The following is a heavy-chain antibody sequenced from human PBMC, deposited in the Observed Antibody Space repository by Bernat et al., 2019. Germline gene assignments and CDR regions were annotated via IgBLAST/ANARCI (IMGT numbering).Heavy chain of an antibody. CDR2: INPSGGST. J-gene: IGHJ5*02. V-gene: IGHV1-46*03. CDR3: ARGLFTMVRGAHPGWFDP. D-gene: IGHD3-10*01. Sequence: QVQLVQSGAEVKKPGASVKVSCKASGYTFTSYYMHWVRQAPGQGLEWMGIINPSGGSTSYAQKFQGRVTMTRDTSTSTVYMELSSMRSKDTAMYYCARGLFTMVRGAHPGWFDPWGQGTLVTVSS. CDR1: GYTFTSYY.